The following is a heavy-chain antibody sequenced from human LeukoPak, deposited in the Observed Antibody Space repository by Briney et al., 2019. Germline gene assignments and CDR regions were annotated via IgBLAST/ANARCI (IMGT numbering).Heavy chain of an antibody. CDR2: VHLDGRT. CDR3: ASLITGTSYYFDY. V-gene: IGHV4-4*02. D-gene: IGHD1-20*01. J-gene: IGHJ4*02. Sequence: SETLSLTCGVSGGSITTNWWTWVRQPPGKGLEWIGEVHLDGRTNYNPSLKSRVTISVDTSKNQFSLKLSSVTAADTAVYYCASLITGTSYYFDYWGQGTLVTVSS. CDR1: GGSITTNW.